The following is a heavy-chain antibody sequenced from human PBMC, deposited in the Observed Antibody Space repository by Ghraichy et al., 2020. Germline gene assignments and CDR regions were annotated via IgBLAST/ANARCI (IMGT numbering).Heavy chain of an antibody. CDR3: ARVTGKPVSFYY. D-gene: IGHD1-20*01. Sequence: SQTLSLTCTVSGGSISSYYWSWIWQPPGKGLEWIGYIYYSGSTNYNPPLKSRVTISVDTSKNQFSLKLSSVTAADTAVYYCARVTGKPVSFYYWGQGTLVTVSS. J-gene: IGHJ4*02. CDR2: IYYSGST. V-gene: IGHV4-59*12. CDR1: GGSISSYY.